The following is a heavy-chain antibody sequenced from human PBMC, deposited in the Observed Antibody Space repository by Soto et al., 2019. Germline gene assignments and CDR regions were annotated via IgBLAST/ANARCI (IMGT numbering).Heavy chain of an antibody. CDR2: IIPIFGTA. CDR1: GGTFSSYA. J-gene: IGHJ4*02. D-gene: IGHD3-9*01. V-gene: IGHV1-69*06. Sequence: SVKVSCKASGGTFSSYAISWVRQAPGQGLEWMGGIIPIFGTANYAQKFQGGVTITADKSTSTAYMELSSLRSEDTAVYYCARAYDILTGSLDYWGQGTLVTVSS. CDR3: ARAYDILTGSLDY.